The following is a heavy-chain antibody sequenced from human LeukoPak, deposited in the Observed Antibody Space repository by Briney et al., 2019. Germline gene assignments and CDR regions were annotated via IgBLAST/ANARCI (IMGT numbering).Heavy chain of an antibody. D-gene: IGHD5-18*01. CDR2: ISSSGSTI. J-gene: IGHJ6*02. CDR3: AREKDTAMVGDYYYGMDV. Sequence: GGSLRLSCAASGFTFSDYYMSWIRQAPGKGLEWVSYISSSGSTIYYADSVKGRFTISRDNAKNSLYLQMNSLRAEDTAVYYCAREKDTAMVGDYYYGMDVWGQGTTVTVSS. V-gene: IGHV3-11*04. CDR1: GFTFSDYY.